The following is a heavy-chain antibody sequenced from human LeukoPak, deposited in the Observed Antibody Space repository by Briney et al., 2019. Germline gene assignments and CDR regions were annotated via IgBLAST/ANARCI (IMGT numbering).Heavy chain of an antibody. CDR3: ARRGIVATITDYYMDV. CDR1: GYSFTSYW. Sequence: GASLKISCKGSGYSFTSYWIGWVRQMPGKGLEWMGIIYPGDSDTRYSPSFQGQVTISADKSISTAYLQWSSLKASDTAMYYCARRGIVATITDYYMDVWGKGTTVTVSS. J-gene: IGHJ6*03. D-gene: IGHD5-12*01. CDR2: IYPGDSDT. V-gene: IGHV5-51*01.